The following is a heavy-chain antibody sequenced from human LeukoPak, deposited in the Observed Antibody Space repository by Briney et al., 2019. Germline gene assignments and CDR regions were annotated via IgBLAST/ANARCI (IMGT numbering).Heavy chain of an antibody. CDR1: GFTFSNYA. CDR3: AKELNPRITFYMDV. D-gene: IGHD3-10*01. Sequence: QPGGSLRLSCAASGFTFSNYAMSWVRQAPGKGLEWVSAISGSGGSIYYADSVKGRFTISRDNSKNTLYLQMNSLRAEDTAVYYCAKELNPRITFYMDVWGKGTTVTVSS. CDR2: ISGSGGSI. J-gene: IGHJ6*03. V-gene: IGHV3-23*01.